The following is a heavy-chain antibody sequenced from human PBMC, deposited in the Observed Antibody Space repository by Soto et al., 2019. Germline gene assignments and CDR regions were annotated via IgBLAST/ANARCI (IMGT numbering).Heavy chain of an antibody. V-gene: IGHV1-18*01. CDR2: ISAYSGNT. J-gene: IGHJ3*02. Sequence: ASVKVSCKASGYTFTSYGISWVRRAPGQGLEWMGWISAYSGNTNYARDLQGRVTMTTDTSTSTAYMDLRSLRSDDTAVYYCARDRGYQLLYPDAFDIWGQGTMVTVSS. D-gene: IGHD2-2*02. CDR3: ARDRGYQLLYPDAFDI. CDR1: GYTFTSYG.